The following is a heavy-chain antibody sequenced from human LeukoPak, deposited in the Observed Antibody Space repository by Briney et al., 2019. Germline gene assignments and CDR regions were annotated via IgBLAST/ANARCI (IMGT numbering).Heavy chain of an antibody. V-gene: IGHV3-30-3*01. CDR3: ARSGYSSSWPKYFDY. Sequence: GGSLRLSCAASGFTFSSYAMHWVRQAPGKGLEWVAVISYDGSNKYYADSVKGRFTISRDNSKNTLYLQMNSLRAEDTAVYYCARSGYSSSWPKYFDYWGQGTLVTVSS. D-gene: IGHD6-13*01. CDR1: GFTFSSYA. J-gene: IGHJ4*02. CDR2: ISYDGSNK.